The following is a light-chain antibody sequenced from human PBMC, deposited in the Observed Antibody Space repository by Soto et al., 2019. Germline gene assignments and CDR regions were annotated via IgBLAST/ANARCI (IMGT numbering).Light chain of an antibody. CDR1: QSVGTN. CDR2: GAS. Sequence: EIVMTQSPDTLSVSPGERATLSCRASQSVGTNLAWYQQKPGQAPRLLIYGASTRATGIPARFSGSGSGTEFTLTISSLQSEDFAFYYCQQHDNWPPITFGQGTRLE. V-gene: IGKV3-15*01. CDR3: QQHDNWPPIT. J-gene: IGKJ5*01.